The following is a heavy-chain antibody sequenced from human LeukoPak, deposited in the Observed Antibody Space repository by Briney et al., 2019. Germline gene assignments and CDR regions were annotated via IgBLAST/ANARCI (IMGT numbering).Heavy chain of an antibody. CDR1: GGSFSGYY. J-gene: IGHJ6*02. D-gene: IGHD3-9*01. CDR2: INHSGST. V-gene: IGHV4-34*01. CDR3: AREESRRLRYFDTRVPGMDV. Sequence: SETLSLTCAVYGGSFSGYYWSWIRQPPGKGLEWIGEINHSGSTNYNPSLKSRVTISVDTSKNQFSLKLSSVTAADTAVYYCAREESRRLRYFDTRVPGMDVWGQGTTVTVSS.